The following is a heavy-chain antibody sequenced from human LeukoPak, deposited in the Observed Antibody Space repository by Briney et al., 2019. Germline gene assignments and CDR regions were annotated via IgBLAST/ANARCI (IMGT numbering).Heavy chain of an antibody. Sequence: SETLSLTCAVYGGSFSGYYWSWIRQPPGKGLEWIGEINHSGSTNYNPSLKSRVTISVDTSKNQFSLKLSSVTAADTAVYYCARRASYYDFWSGYPPGLYYMDVWGKGTTVTVSS. CDR3: ARRASYYDFWSGYPPGLYYMDV. V-gene: IGHV4-34*01. CDR2: INHSGST. D-gene: IGHD3-3*01. CDR1: GGSFSGYY. J-gene: IGHJ6*03.